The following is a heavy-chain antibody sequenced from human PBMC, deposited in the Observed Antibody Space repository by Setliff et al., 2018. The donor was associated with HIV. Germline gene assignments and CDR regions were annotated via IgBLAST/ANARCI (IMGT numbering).Heavy chain of an antibody. CDR2: LHSSGDA. CDR3: ARETYYYDNPQYYYYYMDV. J-gene: IGHJ6*03. Sequence: SETLSLTCSVSGGSVSSSSYYWTWIRQPAGKGLEWIGHLHSSGDAYYGPSLKSRVAMSLDTSKNQFSLKLRSVTAADTAVYYCARETYYYDNPQYYYYYMDVWGKGTTVTVSS. CDR1: GGSVSSSSYY. D-gene: IGHD3-22*01. V-gene: IGHV4-61*09.